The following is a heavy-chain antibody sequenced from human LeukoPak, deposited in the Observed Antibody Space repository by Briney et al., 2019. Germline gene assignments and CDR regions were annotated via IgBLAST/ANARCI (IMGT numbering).Heavy chain of an antibody. CDR3: ARATLHYDFWSGYYRPYGMDV. Sequence: SETLSLTCSVSSGSMSDYFWNWIRQPAGKGLEWIGHIYSSGRTNYNPSLKSRVTMSVDTSKNQFSLKVNSVTAADTAVYYCARATLHYDFWSGYYRPYGMDVWGQGTTVTVSS. CDR2: IYSSGRT. CDR1: SGSMSDYF. J-gene: IGHJ6*02. D-gene: IGHD3-3*01. V-gene: IGHV4-4*07.